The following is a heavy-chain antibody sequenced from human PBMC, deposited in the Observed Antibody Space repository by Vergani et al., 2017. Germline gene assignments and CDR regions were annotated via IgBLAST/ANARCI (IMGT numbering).Heavy chain of an antibody. J-gene: IGHJ3*02. CDR3: ARNASTILGTGSGAFDI. V-gene: IGHV5-51*01. CDR2: IYPCDCDT. CDR1: GYIFTSYW. D-gene: IGHD3-10*01. Sequence: EVPLVPSGAEVKTPGAPLKISCKGSGYIFTSYWIGWVRQQPGQGLVWLWSIYPCDCDTRYSPSFQGKVTISADKSSSTSYRQWSSLKAADTAVYYCARNASTILGTGSGAFDIWGQGTMVTVSS.